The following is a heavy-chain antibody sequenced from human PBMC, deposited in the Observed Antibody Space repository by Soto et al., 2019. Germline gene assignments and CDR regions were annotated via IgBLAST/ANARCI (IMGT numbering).Heavy chain of an antibody. Sequence: QVQLQQWGAGLLKPSETLSLTCAVYGGSFSGYYWSWIRQPPGKGLEWIGEINHSGSTNYNPSLKSRVTISVDTSKNQFSLKLSSVTAADTAVYYCARGPYCSGGSCYFYTQDNWFDPWGQGTLVTVSS. CDR1: GGSFSGYY. CDR2: INHSGST. V-gene: IGHV4-34*01. CDR3: ARGPYCSGGSCYFYTQDNWFDP. D-gene: IGHD2-15*01. J-gene: IGHJ5*02.